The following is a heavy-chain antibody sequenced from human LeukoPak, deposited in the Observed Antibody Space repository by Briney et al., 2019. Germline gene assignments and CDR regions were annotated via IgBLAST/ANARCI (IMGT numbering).Heavy chain of an antibody. CDR1: GFTFDDYA. CDR3: AKDSSGYYEHFDY. CDR2: ISWNSGSI. V-gene: IGHV3-9*01. D-gene: IGHD3-22*01. Sequence: GRSLRLSCAASGFTFDDYAMHWVRQAPGKGLEWVSGISWNSGSIGYADSVKGRFTISRDNAKNSLYLQMNSLIAEDTALYYCAKDSSGYYEHFDYWGQGTLVTVSS. J-gene: IGHJ4*02.